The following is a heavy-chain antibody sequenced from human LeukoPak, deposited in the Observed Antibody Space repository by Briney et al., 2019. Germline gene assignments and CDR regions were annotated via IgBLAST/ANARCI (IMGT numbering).Heavy chain of an antibody. CDR3: ARVTMVRGAFYYYYYGMDV. J-gene: IGHJ6*02. V-gene: IGHV4-39*01. CDR1: GGSISSSSYY. D-gene: IGHD3-10*01. Sequence: SETLSLTCTVSGGSISSSSYYWGWIRQPPGKGLEWIGSIYYSGSTYYNPSLKSRVTISVDTSKNQFSLKLSSVTAADMAVYYCARVTMVRGAFYYYYYGMDVWGQGTTVTVSS. CDR2: IYYSGST.